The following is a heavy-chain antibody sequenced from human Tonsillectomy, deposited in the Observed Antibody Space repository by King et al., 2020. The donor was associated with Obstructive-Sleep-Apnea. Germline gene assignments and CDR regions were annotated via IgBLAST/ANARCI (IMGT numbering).Heavy chain of an antibody. D-gene: IGHD6-13*01. CDR2: ISASNGNT. CDR1: GYTFTSYG. V-gene: IGHV1-18*04. Sequence: QLVQSGAEVKKPGASLKVSCKASGYTFTSYGFTWVRQSPGQGLEWMGWISASNGNTHYAQKFQGRLTMTTDTSTSTGYMELTSLRSDDTAVYYCIVGSSWYNWFDPWVQGTLVTVSS. CDR3: IVGSSWYNWFDP. J-gene: IGHJ5*02.